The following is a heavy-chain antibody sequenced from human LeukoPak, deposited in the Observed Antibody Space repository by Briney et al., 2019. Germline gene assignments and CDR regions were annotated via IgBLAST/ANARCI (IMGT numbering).Heavy chain of an antibody. V-gene: IGHV4-59*08. CDR3: ARHPPEYYYDSSGPDY. Sequence: PSETLSLTCTVSGGSISSYYWSWIRQPPGKGLEWIGYIYYSGSTNYNPSLKSRVTISVDTSKNQFSLKLSSVTAADTAVYYCARHPPEYYYDSSGPDYWGQGTLVTVSS. J-gene: IGHJ4*02. CDR1: GGSISSYY. CDR2: IYYSGST. D-gene: IGHD3-22*01.